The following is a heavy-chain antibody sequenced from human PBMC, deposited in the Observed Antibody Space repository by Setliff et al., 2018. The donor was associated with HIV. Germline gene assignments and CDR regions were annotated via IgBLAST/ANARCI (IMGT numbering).Heavy chain of an antibody. CDR1: GYTFTSYA. J-gene: IGHJ4*02. D-gene: IGHD6-19*01. CDR3: ARDQAIAVAGTLDY. Sequence: GASVKVSCKASGYTFTSYAMHWVRQAPGQRLAWMGWINAGNGNTKYSQKFQGRVTITADESTSTAYMELSSLRSEDTAVYYCARDQAIAVAGTLDYWGQGTLVTVSS. CDR2: INAGNGNT. V-gene: IGHV1-3*01.